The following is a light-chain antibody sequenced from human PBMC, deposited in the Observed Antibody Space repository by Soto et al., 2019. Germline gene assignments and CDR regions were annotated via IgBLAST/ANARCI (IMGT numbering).Light chain of an antibody. CDR2: GNA. J-gene: IGLJ3*02. CDR3: QAYDSSLRAWL. V-gene: IGLV1-40*01. Sequence: QSALTQPPSVSGAPGQRVTISCTGSGSNIGLGYDVHWYQHLPGTAPRLLIYGNAVRPSGVPDRFSGPKSGTSASLAITGLQAGDEADYYCQAYDSSLRAWLFGGGTKLTVL. CDR1: GSNIGLGYD.